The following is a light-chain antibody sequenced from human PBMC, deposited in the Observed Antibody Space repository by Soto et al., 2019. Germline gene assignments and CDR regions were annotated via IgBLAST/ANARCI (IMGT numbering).Light chain of an antibody. V-gene: IGKV1-5*01. CDR2: DAS. J-gene: IGKJ1*01. CDR3: QQYNSYSWT. CDR1: QSISSW. Sequence: DIQMTQSPSTLSASVGDRVTITCRASQSISSWLAWYQQKPGKAPKLLIYDASTLQSGVPSRFSGSGSGTDFTLTVSSLQPDDFATYYCQQYNSYSWTFGQGTTVEIK.